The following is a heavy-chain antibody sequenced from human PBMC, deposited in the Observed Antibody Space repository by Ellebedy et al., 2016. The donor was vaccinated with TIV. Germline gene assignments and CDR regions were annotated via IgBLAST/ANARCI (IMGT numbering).Heavy chain of an antibody. CDR1: GFTFSSYG. Sequence: PGGSLRLSCAASGFTFSSYGMHWVRQAPGKGPEWVAVIWYDGSQNYYADSVKGRFTISRDNSKNTLYLQMNSLRAEDTAVYHCARIHGDRDDYWGQGTLVTVSS. D-gene: IGHD7-27*01. V-gene: IGHV3-33*08. J-gene: IGHJ4*02. CDR3: ARIHGDRDDY. CDR2: IWYDGSQN.